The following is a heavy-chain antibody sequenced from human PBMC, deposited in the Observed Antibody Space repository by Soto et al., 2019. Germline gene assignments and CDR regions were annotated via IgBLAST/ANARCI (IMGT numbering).Heavy chain of an antibody. CDR2: VYWNEEK. V-gene: IGHV2-5*01. Sequence: QITLKESGPTLVRPTQTLTLTCSVSGFSLSSDGVAVTWFRQPPGRALEWLGLVYWNEEKPLRPSLEKRLTLTKDNSRSQVVLRLSSVDTGDTGTYVGEHTFLQSGVISLAYWGLGTLVVVS. D-gene: IGHD3-10*01. CDR3: EHTFLQSGVISLAY. J-gene: IGHJ4*02. CDR1: GFSLSSDGVA.